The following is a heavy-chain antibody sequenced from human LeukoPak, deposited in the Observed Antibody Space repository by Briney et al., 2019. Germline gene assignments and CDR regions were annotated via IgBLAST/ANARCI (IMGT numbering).Heavy chain of an antibody. CDR1: GYTFTSYY. CDR2: INPSGGST. CDR3: ARGVNVVVPAAIDFDY. V-gene: IGHV1-46*03. D-gene: IGHD2-2*01. Sequence: ASVKVSCKASGYTFTSYYMHWVRQAPGQGLEWMGIINPSGGSTSYAQKFQGRATMTRDTSTSTVYMELSSLRSEDTAVYYCARGVNVVVPAAIDFDYWGQGTLVTVSS. J-gene: IGHJ4*02.